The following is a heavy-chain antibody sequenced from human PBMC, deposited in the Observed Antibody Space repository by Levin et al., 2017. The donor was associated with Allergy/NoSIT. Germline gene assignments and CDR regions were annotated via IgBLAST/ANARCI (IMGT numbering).Heavy chain of an antibody. D-gene: IGHD2-2*01. CDR2: ITHSGST. V-gene: IGHV4-34*01. Sequence: SQTLSLTCAIYGGSFRGYYWSWIRQPPGKGLEWNGEITHSGSTNYNPSLKSRVTITIDTSKNQFSLKLRSVTAADTAVYYCANSRRHYCSNTSCDWLPSWFDPWGQGALVTVSS. CDR3: ANSRRHYCSNTSCDWLPSWFDP. J-gene: IGHJ5*02. CDR1: GGSFRGYY.